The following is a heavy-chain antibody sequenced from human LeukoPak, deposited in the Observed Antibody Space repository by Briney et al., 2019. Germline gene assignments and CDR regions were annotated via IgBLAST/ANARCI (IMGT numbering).Heavy chain of an antibody. CDR2: ISGSGGTT. V-gene: IGHV3-23*01. CDR3: AKAMGIAARKSTVDY. Sequence: GGSLRLSCAASGFTFGSYAMSWVRQAPGKGLEWVSVISGSGGTTHYADSVKGRFTISRDNSKNTLYPQMNSLRAEDTAVYYCAKAMGIAARKSTVDYWGQGTLVTVSS. J-gene: IGHJ4*02. D-gene: IGHD6-6*01. CDR1: GFTFGSYA.